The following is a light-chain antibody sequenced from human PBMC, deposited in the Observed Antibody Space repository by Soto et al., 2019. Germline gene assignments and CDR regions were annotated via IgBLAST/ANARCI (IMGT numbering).Light chain of an antibody. CDR1: QSVDDN. Sequence: IVMTQSPATLSVSPGERATLSCRASQSVDDNLAWYQQKPGQAPRLLIYGASTRATGIPARFSGSGSGTEFTLTISGLQSEDFAVYYCQHDYNLLTFGGGTKVDIK. CDR2: GAS. CDR3: QHDYNLLT. J-gene: IGKJ4*01. V-gene: IGKV3-15*01.